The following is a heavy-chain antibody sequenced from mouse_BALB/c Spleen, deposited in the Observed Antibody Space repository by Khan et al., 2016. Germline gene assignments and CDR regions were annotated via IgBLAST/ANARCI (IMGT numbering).Heavy chain of an antibody. CDR1: GYTFTTAG. J-gene: IGHJ3*01. CDR2: INTHSGVP. CDR3: ARRDDYDGGWFAY. Sequence: QIQLVQSGPELKKPGQTVRISCKASGYTFTTAGMQWVQKMPGKGLKWIGWINTHSGVPKYAEDFKGRFAFSLETSASTAYLQIINLKNEDTATYFCARRDDYDGGWFAYGGQGTLVTVSA. V-gene: IGHV9-4*02. D-gene: IGHD2-4*01.